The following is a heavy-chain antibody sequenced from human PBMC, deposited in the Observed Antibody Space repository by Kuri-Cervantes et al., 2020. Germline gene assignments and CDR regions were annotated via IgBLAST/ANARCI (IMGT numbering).Heavy chain of an antibody. Sequence: GGSLRLSCAAPGFTFSSYAMSWVRQAPGKGLEWVSAISGSGGSTYYADSVKGRFTISRDNSKNTLYLQMNSLRAEGTAVYYCAKDRRVRGVHPLHYYYYMDVWGKGTTVTVSS. V-gene: IGHV3-23*01. CDR1: GFTFSSYA. J-gene: IGHJ6*03. D-gene: IGHD3-10*01. CDR2: ISGSGGST. CDR3: AKDRRVRGVHPLHYYYYMDV.